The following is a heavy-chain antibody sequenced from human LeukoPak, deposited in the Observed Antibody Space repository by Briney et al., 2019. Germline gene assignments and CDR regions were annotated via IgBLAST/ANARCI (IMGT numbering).Heavy chain of an antibody. Sequence: GGSLRLSCAASGFIFSSYTMNWVRQAPGKGLEWVSSISSSSSYIYYTDSVKGRFTISRDKAKNSLYLQMNSLRAEDTAVYYCARDEYNWNVDAFDIWGQGTVVTVSS. CDR3: ARDEYNWNVDAFDI. D-gene: IGHD1-20*01. CDR1: GFIFSSYT. J-gene: IGHJ3*02. CDR2: ISSSSSYI. V-gene: IGHV3-21*06.